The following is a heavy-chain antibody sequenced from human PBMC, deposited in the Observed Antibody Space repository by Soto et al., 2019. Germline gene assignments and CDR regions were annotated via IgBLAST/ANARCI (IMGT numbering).Heavy chain of an antibody. CDR3: ARDHDFWSGYFSYYGMDV. J-gene: IGHJ6*02. V-gene: IGHV3-74*01. Sequence: GGSLRLSCAASGFTFSSYWMHWVRQAPGKGLVWVSRINSDGSSTSYADSVKGRFTISRDNAKNTLYLQMNSLRAEDTAVYYCARDHDFWSGYFSYYGMDVWGQGTTVTVSS. D-gene: IGHD3-3*01. CDR2: INSDGSST. CDR1: GFTFSSYW.